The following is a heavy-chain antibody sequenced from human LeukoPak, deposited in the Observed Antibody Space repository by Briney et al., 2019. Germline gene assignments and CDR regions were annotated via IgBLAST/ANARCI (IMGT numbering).Heavy chain of an antibody. Sequence: GASVKVSCKASGGTFSSYAISWVRQAPGQGLEWMGGIIPIFGTANYAQKFQGRVTITADESTSTAYMELSSLRSEDTAVYYCARGQYYYDSSGYYQTPFDYWGQGTLVTVSS. V-gene: IGHV1-69*13. CDR1: GGTFSSYA. D-gene: IGHD3-22*01. CDR2: IIPIFGTA. J-gene: IGHJ4*02. CDR3: ARGQYYYDSSGYYQTPFDY.